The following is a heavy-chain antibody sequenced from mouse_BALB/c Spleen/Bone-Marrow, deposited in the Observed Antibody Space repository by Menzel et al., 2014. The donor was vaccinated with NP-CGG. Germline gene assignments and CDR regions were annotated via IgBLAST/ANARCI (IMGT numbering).Heavy chain of an antibody. Sequence: EVKLVESGPELVKPGASVKMSCKASGYTFTSYVMHWVKQKPGQGLEWIGYINPYNDGTKYNEKFKGKATLTSDKSSSTAYMELSSLTSEDSAVYYCAKGGNYRYDFDYWGQGTTLTVSP. J-gene: IGHJ2*01. CDR3: AKGGNYRYDFDY. CDR2: INPYNDGT. D-gene: IGHD2-14*01. V-gene: IGHV1-14*01. CDR1: GYTFTSYV.